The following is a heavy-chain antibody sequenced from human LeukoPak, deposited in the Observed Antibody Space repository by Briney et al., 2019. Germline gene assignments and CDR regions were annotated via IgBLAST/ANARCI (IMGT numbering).Heavy chain of an antibody. J-gene: IGHJ4*02. Sequence: SQTLSLTCVISGDSVSSNSAGWNWIRQSPLRGLEWLARTYYRSKWYNDYAESVKSRITINPDTSKNQFSLQLNSVTPEDTAVYYCARAAAGNRFDYWGQGTLVTVSS. CDR1: GDSVSSNSAG. D-gene: IGHD6-13*01. V-gene: IGHV6-1*01. CDR2: TYYRSKWYN. CDR3: ARAAAGNRFDY.